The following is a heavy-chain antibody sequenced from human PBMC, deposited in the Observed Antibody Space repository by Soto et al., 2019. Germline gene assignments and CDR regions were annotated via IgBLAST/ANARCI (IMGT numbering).Heavy chain of an antibody. CDR1: GGSFSGYY. V-gene: IGHV4-34*01. CDR2: INHSGST. J-gene: IGHJ3*02. Sequence: QVQLQQWGAGLLKPSETLSLSCAVYGGSFSGYYWSWIRQPPGKGLEWIGEINHSGSTNYNPYLKSRVSISVDTSKNQFSLKLSSVTAADTAVYYCHGATGAFDIWGQGTTVTVSS. CDR3: HGATGAFDI. D-gene: IGHD1-26*01.